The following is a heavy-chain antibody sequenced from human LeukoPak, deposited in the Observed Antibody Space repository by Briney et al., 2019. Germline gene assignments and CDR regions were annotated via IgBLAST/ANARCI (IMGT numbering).Heavy chain of an antibody. D-gene: IGHD2-15*01. V-gene: IGHV1-18*01. J-gene: IGHJ5*02. CDR3: ARTIYCSGGSCYFSRSYNWFDP. CDR1: GYTFTSYG. Sequence: ASVKVSCKASGYTFTSYGISWVRQAPGQGLEWMGWISAYNGNTNYAQKLQGRFTMTTDTSTSTAYMELRSLRSDDTAVYYCARTIYCSGGSCYFSRSYNWFDPWGQGTPVTVSS. CDR2: ISAYNGNT.